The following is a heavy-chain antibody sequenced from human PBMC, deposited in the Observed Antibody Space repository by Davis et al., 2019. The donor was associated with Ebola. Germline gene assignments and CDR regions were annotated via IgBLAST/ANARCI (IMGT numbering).Heavy chain of an antibody. CDR3: AKDIGRGNSRHIDY. V-gene: IGHV3-9*01. CDR2: ISWNSGSI. J-gene: IGHJ4*02. CDR1: GFTFDDYA. Sequence: PGGSLRLSCAASGFTFDDYAMHWVRQAPGKGLEWVSGISWNSGSIGYADSVKGRFTISRDNAKNSLYLQMNSLRAEDTALYYCAKDIGRGNSRHIDYWGQGTLVTVSS. D-gene: IGHD4-23*01.